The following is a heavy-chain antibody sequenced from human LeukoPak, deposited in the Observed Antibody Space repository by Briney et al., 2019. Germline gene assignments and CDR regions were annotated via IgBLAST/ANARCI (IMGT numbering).Heavy chain of an antibody. Sequence: ASVKVSCKASGYTFTSYAMHWVRQAPGQRLEWMGWSNAGNGNTKYSQEFQGRVTITRDTSTSTVYMELSSLRSEDTAVYYCASCIVGATVYYYGMDVWGQGTTVTVSS. CDR1: GYTFTSYA. CDR2: SNAGNGNT. V-gene: IGHV1-3*02. D-gene: IGHD1-26*01. J-gene: IGHJ6*02. CDR3: ASCIVGATVYYYGMDV.